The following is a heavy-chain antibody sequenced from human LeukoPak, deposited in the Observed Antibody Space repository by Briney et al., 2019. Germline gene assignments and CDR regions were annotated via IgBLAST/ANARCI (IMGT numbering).Heavy chain of an antibody. J-gene: IGHJ4*02. V-gene: IGHV3-23*01. D-gene: IGHD3-22*01. CDR2: TLGGAGST. CDR3: ARGVPITMIVVVINPFDY. CDR1: GFSFRSDG. Sequence: GGSLRLSCAASGFSFRSDGMSWVRQAPGKGLEWVSGTLGGAGSTYYADSVKGRFTISRDNAKNSLYLQMNSLRAEDTAVYYCARGVPITMIVVVINPFDYWGQGTLVTVSS.